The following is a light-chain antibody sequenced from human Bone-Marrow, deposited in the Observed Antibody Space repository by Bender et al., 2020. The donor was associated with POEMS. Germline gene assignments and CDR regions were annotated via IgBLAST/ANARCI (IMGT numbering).Light chain of an antibody. CDR2: EHD. CDR1: SGGIANNY. Sequence: MLTQPHSVSESPGKTVTISCTRSSGGIANNYVQWCQQRPGSAPTTVIFEHDQRPSGVPDRFSGSIDISSNSASLTISGLKTEDEADYYCYSYDSHTLVFGGGTKLTVL. CDR3: YSYDSHTLV. J-gene: IGLJ2*01. V-gene: IGLV6-57*03.